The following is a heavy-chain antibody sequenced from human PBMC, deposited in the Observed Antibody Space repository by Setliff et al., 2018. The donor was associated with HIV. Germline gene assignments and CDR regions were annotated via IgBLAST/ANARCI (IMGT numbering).Heavy chain of an antibody. Sequence: LRLSCAASGFTFSSYSMTWVRQAPGKGLEWVSYISRSGNTIYYADSVKGRFTISRDNAKNSLFLQMNSLRAEDTAIYYCARLLRGGGDYFDYWGQGTLVTVSS. J-gene: IGHJ4*02. CDR3: ARLLRGGGDYFDY. V-gene: IGHV3-48*04. CDR1: GFTFSSYS. D-gene: IGHD3-10*01. CDR2: ISRSGNTI.